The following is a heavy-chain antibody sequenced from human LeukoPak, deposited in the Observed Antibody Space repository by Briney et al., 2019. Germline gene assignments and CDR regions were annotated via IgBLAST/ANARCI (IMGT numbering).Heavy chain of an antibody. CDR2: ITRSSSYI. Sequence: PGGSLRLSCAASGFTFSSYNMNWVRQAPGKGLQWVSSITRSSSYIYYADSVKGRFTISRDNAKNSLYLQMNSLRAEDTAVYYCARHVVAVGFDYWGQGTLVTVSS. D-gene: IGHD3-22*01. J-gene: IGHJ4*02. CDR3: ARHVVAVGFDY. V-gene: IGHV3-21*01. CDR1: GFTFSSYN.